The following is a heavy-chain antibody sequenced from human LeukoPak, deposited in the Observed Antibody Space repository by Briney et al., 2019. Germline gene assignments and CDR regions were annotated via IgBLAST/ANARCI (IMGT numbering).Heavy chain of an antibody. D-gene: IGHD3-10*01. CDR1: GFTFSNYW. V-gene: IGHV3-74*01. J-gene: IGHJ4*02. CDR2: ISSDGRST. Sequence: GGSLRLSCAASGFTFSNYWMHWVRQAPGKGLVWVSRISSDGRSTEYADSVKGRFTISRDNAKNTLYLQMNSLRVEDTAVYYCARVPPGTYYYGSGSYHYDFWGQGTLVTFSS. CDR3: ARVPPGTYYYGSGSYHYDF.